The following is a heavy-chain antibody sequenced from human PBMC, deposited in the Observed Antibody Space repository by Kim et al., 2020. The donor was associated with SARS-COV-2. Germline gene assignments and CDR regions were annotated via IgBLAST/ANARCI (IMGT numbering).Heavy chain of an antibody. CDR2: IYYSGST. CDR3: ARGINYYDSSGYGRQNYYYGMDV. D-gene: IGHD3-22*01. J-gene: IGHJ6*02. Sequence: SETLSLTCTVSGGSISSGGYYWSWIRQHTGKGLEWIGYIYYSGSTYYNPSLKSRVTISVDTSKNQFSLKLSSVTAADTAVYYCARGINYYDSSGYGRQNYYYGMDVWGQGTTVTVSS. V-gene: IGHV4-31*03. CDR1: GGSISSGGYY.